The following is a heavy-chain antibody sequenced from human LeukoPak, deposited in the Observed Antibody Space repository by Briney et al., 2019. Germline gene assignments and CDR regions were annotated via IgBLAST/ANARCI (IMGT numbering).Heavy chain of an antibody. Sequence: GGSLRLSCAASGFTFSSYGMHWVRQAPGKGLEWVALIRYDGSNKYYADSVKGRFTISRDNSKNTLYLQMNSLRAEDTAVYYCAKPNRDTAMVDYWGQGTLVTVSS. J-gene: IGHJ4*02. D-gene: IGHD5-18*01. CDR3: AKPNRDTAMVDY. V-gene: IGHV3-30*02. CDR2: IRYDGSNK. CDR1: GFTFSSYG.